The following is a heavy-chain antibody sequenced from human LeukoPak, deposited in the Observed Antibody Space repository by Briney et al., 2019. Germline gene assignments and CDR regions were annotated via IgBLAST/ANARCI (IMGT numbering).Heavy chain of an antibody. CDR1: GFTFSDYA. V-gene: IGHV3-23*01. D-gene: IGHD2-15*01. Sequence: GGSLRLSCAASGFTFSDYAMNWVRQTPGKGLEWVAVISGSASHTYYADSVRGRFTISRDNSKNTLYLQMNSLRAEDTAVYYCARDSLYCSGGSCTDYWGQGTLVTVSS. J-gene: IGHJ4*02. CDR2: ISGSASHT. CDR3: ARDSLYCSGGSCTDY.